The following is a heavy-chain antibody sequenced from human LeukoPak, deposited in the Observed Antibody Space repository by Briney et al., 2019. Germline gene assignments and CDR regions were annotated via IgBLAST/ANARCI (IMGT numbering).Heavy chain of an antibody. D-gene: IGHD3-10*01. CDR3: TRDLGPYYHGSGSTDY. V-gene: IGHV3-49*04. J-gene: IGHJ4*02. Sequence: QPGGSLRLSCTASGFTFGDYAMSWVRQAPGKGLEWVGFIRSKRYGGTTEYAASVKGRFTISRDDSKTIAYLQMNGLKTEDAAVYYCTRDLGPYYHGSGSTDYWGQGTLVTVSS. CDR1: GFTFGDYA. CDR2: IRSKRYGGTT.